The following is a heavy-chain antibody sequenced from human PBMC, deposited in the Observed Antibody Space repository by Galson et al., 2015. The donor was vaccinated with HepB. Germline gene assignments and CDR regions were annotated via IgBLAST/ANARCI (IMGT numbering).Heavy chain of an antibody. CDR3: AREYCSSTSCYFDY. CDR1: GGSISSYY. D-gene: IGHD2-2*01. CDR2: IYYSGST. V-gene: IGHV4-59*01. J-gene: IGHJ4*02. Sequence: SETLSLTCTVSGGSISSYYWSWIRQPPGKGLEWIGYIYYSGSTNYNPSLKSRVTISVDTSKNQFSLKLSSVTAADTAVYYCAREYCSSTSCYFDYWGQGTLVTVSS.